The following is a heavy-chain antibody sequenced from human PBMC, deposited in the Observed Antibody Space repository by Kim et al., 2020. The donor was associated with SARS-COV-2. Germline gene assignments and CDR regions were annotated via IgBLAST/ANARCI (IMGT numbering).Heavy chain of an antibody. CDR3: ARVVDYYGSGSYLPFLYYYYGMDV. J-gene: IGHJ6*02. D-gene: IGHD3-10*01. CDR2: ISAYNGNT. V-gene: IGHV1-18*04. Sequence: ASVKVSCKASGYTFTSYGISWVRQAPGQGLEWMGWISAYNGNTNYAQKLQGRVTMTTDTSTSTAYMELRSLRSDDTAVYYCARVVDYYGSGSYLPFLYYYYGMDVWGQGTTVTVSS. CDR1: GYTFTSYG.